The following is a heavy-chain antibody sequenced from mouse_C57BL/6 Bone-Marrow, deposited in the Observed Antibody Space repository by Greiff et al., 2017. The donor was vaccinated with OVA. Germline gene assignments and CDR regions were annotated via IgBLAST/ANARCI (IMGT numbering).Heavy chain of an antibody. J-gene: IGHJ2*01. CDR1: GYSITSGYY. CDR2: ISYDGSN. D-gene: IGHD1-1*01. CDR3: ARGTTVVATDY. V-gene: IGHV3-6*01. Sequence: EVQLQESGPGLVKPSQSLSLTCSVTGYSITSGYYWNWIRQFPANKLEWMGYISYDGSNNYNPSLKNRISITRDTSKNQFFLKLNSVTTEDTATYYCARGTTVVATDYWGQGTTLTVSS.